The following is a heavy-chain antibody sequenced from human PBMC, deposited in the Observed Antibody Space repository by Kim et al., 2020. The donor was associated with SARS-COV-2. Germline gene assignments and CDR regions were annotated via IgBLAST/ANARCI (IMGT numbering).Heavy chain of an antibody. V-gene: IGHV4-39*01. CDR2: IYYSGST. Sequence: SETLSLTCTVSGGSISSSSYYWGWIRQPPGKGLEWIGSIYYSGSTYYNPSLKSRVTISVDTSKNQFSLKLSSVTAADTAVYYCARPTSYSNYVNYFDYWGQGTLVTVSS. CDR3: ARPTSYSNYVNYFDY. D-gene: IGHD4-4*01. CDR1: GGSISSSSYY. J-gene: IGHJ4*02.